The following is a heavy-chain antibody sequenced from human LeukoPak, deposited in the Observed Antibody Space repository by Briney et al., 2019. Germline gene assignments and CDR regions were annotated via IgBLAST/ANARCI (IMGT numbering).Heavy chain of an antibody. CDR3: ARDLLADYGDY. Sequence: ASVKVSCKASGYTFTSYGISWVRQAPGRGLEWMGWISAYNGNTNYAQKLQGRGTMTTNTSTSTAYMELRSVRSDDSSVYYCARDLLADYGDYWGQGPLVTVSS. CDR2: ISAYNGNT. D-gene: IGHD2-15*01. V-gene: IGHV1-18*01. J-gene: IGHJ4*02. CDR1: GYTFTSYG.